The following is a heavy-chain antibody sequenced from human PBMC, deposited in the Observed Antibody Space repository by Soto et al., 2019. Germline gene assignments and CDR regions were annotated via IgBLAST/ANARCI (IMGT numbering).Heavy chain of an antibody. V-gene: IGHV3-23*01. CDR1: GFTFSNYA. D-gene: IGHD6-19*01. Sequence: EVQLLESGGGLVQPGGSLRLSCAASGFTFSNYAMSWVRQAPGKGLEWVSAISGSGGTTYYADSVKGRFTFSRDNSKNPLYLQMNSLRAEDTAVYYCAKTANGWFSAFDIWGQGTMVTVSS. J-gene: IGHJ3*02. CDR2: ISGSGGTT. CDR3: AKTANGWFSAFDI.